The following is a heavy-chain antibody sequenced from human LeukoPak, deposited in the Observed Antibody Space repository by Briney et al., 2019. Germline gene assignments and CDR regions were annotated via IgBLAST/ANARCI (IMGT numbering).Heavy chain of an antibody. CDR1: GYTFTSYG. CDR3: ARDIAVAGTLFPIGWFDP. CDR2: IIPILGIA. D-gene: IGHD6-19*01. Sequence: SVKVSCKASGYTFTSYGISWVRQAPGQGLEWMGRIIPILGIANYAQKFQGRVTITADKSTSTAYMELSSLRSEDTAVYYCARDIAVAGTLFPIGWFDPWGQGTLVTVSS. V-gene: IGHV1-69*04. J-gene: IGHJ5*02.